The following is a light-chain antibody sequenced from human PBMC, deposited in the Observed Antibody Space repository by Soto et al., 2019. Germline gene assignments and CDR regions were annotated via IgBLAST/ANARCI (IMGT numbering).Light chain of an antibody. CDR1: QSVTTW. Sequence: DIQMTQSPSTLSASVGDRVTITCRASQSVTTWLAWYQQKPGKAPKLLIYKASNLESGLPSRCTGSGSGTEFTLTISSLQSADFATYYCQQSSTYPLTFGHGTRLEIK. V-gene: IGKV1-5*03. CDR2: KAS. J-gene: IGKJ5*01. CDR3: QQSSTYPLT.